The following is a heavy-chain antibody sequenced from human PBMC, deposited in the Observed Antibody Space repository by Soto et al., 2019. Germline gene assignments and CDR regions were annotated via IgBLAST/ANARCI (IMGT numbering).Heavy chain of an antibody. J-gene: IGHJ4*02. CDR2: IYYSGRT. CDR3: ARQRTTVVTQAYFDH. D-gene: IGHD2-21*02. Sequence: SETLSLTCIVSGESISSSSYYWGWIRQPPGKGLEWIGSIYYSGRTYYNPSFKSRVTISIDTSKNQFSLKLSSVTATDTAVYYCARQRTTVVTQAYFDHWGQGALVTFYS. V-gene: IGHV4-39*01. CDR1: GESISSSSYY.